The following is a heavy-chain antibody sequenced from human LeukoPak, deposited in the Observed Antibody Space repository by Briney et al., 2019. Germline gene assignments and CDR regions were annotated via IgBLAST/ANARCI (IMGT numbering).Heavy chain of an antibody. CDR1: GFTFGLYS. CDR2: IDSNSNFM. D-gene: IGHD4-17*01. V-gene: IGHV3-21*01. CDR3: AKEIWPTVTTRGHTYFDY. J-gene: IGHJ4*02. Sequence: GGSLRLSCAASGFTFGLYSMTWVRQAPGKGLEWVSLIDSNSNFMNYADSVKGRFTISRDNSQNTLYLQMNSLRNEDTAVYYCAKEIWPTVTTRGHTYFDYWGQGTLVTVSS.